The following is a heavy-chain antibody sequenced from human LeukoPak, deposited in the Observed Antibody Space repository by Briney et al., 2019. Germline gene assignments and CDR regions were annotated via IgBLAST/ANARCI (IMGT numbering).Heavy chain of an antibody. CDR1: GYTLTELS. CDR2: FDPEDGET. CDR3: ARDKGGGWCGGDCEGNAFDI. J-gene: IGHJ3*02. Sequence: GASVKVSCKVSGYTLTELSMHWVRQAPGKGLEWMGGFDPEDGETIYAQKFQGRVTMTRNTSISTAYMELSSLRSEDTAVYYCARDKGGGWCGGDCEGNAFDIWGQGTMVTVSS. V-gene: IGHV1-24*01. D-gene: IGHD2-21*02.